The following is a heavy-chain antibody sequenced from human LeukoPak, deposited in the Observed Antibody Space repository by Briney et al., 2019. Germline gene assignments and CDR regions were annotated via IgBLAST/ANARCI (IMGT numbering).Heavy chain of an antibody. Sequence: SVKVSCKXSGGTFSSYAISWVRQTPGQGLEWMGRIIPIFGTANYAQKFQGRVTITTDESTSTAYMELSSLRSEDTAVYYCARDCSGYYEYYRYFDLWGRGTLVTVSS. CDR1: GGTFSSYA. CDR2: IIPIFGTA. CDR3: ARDCSGYYEYYRYFDL. D-gene: IGHD3-3*01. V-gene: IGHV1-69*05. J-gene: IGHJ2*01.